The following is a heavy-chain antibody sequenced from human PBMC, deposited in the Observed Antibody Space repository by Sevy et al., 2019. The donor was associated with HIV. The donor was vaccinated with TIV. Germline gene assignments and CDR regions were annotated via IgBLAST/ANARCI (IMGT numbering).Heavy chain of an antibody. J-gene: IGHJ5*02. CDR1: GGTFSSYA. V-gene: IGHV1-69*13. D-gene: IGHD2-15*01. CDR3: ARGYCSGGSCYHPVTFDP. CDR2: IIPIFGTA. Sequence: ASVKVSCKASGGTFSSYAISWVRQAPGQGLEWMGGIIPIFGTANYAQKFQGRVTITADESTSTAYMELSSLRSEDTAVYYCARGYCSGGSCYHPVTFDPWGQGTLVIVSS.